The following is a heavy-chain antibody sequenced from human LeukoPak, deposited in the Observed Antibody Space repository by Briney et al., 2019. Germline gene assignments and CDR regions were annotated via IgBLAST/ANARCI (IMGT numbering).Heavy chain of an antibody. CDR2: LSGSGITT. V-gene: IGHV3-23*01. CDR1: GFTFINSA. J-gene: IGHJ4*01. Sequence: PGRSLRLSWSASGFTFINSAISWVRQAPRGRLWWGSTLSGSGITTSYADSVKGRFPFSRDNSRNTLYLQMNSLRAEDTAVYYCAKGIYISGWSYFDYWGHGTLVTVSS. D-gene: IGHD6-19*01. CDR3: AKGIYISGWSYFDY.